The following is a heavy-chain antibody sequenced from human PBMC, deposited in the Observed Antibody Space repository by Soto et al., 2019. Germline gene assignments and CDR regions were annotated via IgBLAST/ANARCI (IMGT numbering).Heavy chain of an antibody. Sequence: SSETLSLTCTVSGGSISSYYWSWIRQPPGKGLEWIGYIYYSGSTNYNPSLKSRVTISVDTSKNQFSLKLSSVTAADTAVYYCARGPSKVWDYYYYMDVWGKGTTVTVSS. D-gene: IGHD1-20*01. V-gene: IGHV4-59*08. CDR1: GGSISSYY. J-gene: IGHJ6*03. CDR2: IYYSGST. CDR3: ARGPSKVWDYYYYMDV.